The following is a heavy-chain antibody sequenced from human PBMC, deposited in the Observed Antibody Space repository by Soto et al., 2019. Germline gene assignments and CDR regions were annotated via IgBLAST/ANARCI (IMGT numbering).Heavy chain of an antibody. CDR3: ARDPTSRGWTYTDY. V-gene: IGHV1-46*01. J-gene: IGHJ4*02. D-gene: IGHD6-19*01. CDR1: GYTFTSYY. Sequence: QVQLVQSGAEVKKPGASVKVSCKASGYTFTSYYMHWVRQAPGQGLGGMGIINPSGGSTSYEQTFQRRVTMTRDTSTSTDDMELSSPGSEDTAGYYCARDPTSRGWTYTDYWGQGTLVTVSS. CDR2: INPSGGST.